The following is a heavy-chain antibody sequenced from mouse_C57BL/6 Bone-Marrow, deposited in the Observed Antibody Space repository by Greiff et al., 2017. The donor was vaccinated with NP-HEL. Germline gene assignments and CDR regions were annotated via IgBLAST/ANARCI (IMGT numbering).Heavy chain of an antibody. Sequence: QVQLQQSGPELVKPGASVKISCKASGYAFSSSWMNWVKQRPGKGLEWIGRIYPGDGDTNYNGKFKGKATLTVDKYSSTAYMQLSSLTSEDSAVYFYARVSRSHWYFDVWGTGTTVTVAS. CDR2: IYPGDGDT. CDR1: GYAFSSSW. CDR3: ARVSRSHWYFDV. V-gene: IGHV1-82*01. J-gene: IGHJ1*03.